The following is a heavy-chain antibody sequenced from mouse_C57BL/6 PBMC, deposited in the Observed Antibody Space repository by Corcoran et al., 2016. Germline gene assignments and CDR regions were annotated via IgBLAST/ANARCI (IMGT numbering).Heavy chain of an antibody. CDR2: IFPGSGST. V-gene: IGHV1-75*01. CDR1: GYTFTDYY. J-gene: IGHJ4*01. D-gene: IGHD2-1*01. Sequence: QVQLQQSGPELVKPGASVKISCKASGYTFTDYYINWVKQRPGQGLEWIGWIFPGSGSTYYNEKFKGKATLTVDKPSTTAYMLLSSLTSEASAVYFCASNYDYAMDYWGQGTSVTVSS. CDR3: ASNYDYAMDY.